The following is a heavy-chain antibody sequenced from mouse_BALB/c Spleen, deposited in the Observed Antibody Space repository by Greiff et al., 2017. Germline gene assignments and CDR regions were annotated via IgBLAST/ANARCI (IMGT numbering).Heavy chain of an antibody. CDR1: GYTFTSYW. Sequence: QVQLQQPGAELVKPGASVKLSCKASGYTFTSYWMHWVKQRPGQGLEWIGEINPSNGRTNYNEKFKSKATLTVDKSSSTAYMQLSSLTSEDSAVYYCAIIYSSYWGEGALGTVSA. CDR2: INPSNGRT. CDR3: AIIYSSY. D-gene: IGHD2-1*01. V-gene: IGHV1S81*02. J-gene: IGHJ3*01.